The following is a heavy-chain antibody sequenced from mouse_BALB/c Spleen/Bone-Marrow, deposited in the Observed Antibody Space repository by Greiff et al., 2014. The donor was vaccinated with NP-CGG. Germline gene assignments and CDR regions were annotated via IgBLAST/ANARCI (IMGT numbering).Heavy chain of an antibody. J-gene: IGHJ4*01. Sequence: EVKVEESGGGLVKPGGSLKLSCAASGFTFSDYYMYWVRQTPEKRLEWVATISDGGSYTYYPDSVEGRFTISRDIAKNNLYLQMSSLKSEDTAMYYCARDRGVQGYAMDYWGQGTSVTVSS. CDR3: ARDRGVQGYAMDY. CDR2: ISDGGSYT. V-gene: IGHV5-4*02. D-gene: IGHD2-14*01. CDR1: GFTFSDYY.